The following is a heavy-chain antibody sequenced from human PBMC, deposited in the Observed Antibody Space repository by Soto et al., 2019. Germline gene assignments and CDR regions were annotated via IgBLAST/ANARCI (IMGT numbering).Heavy chain of an antibody. D-gene: IGHD2-21*01. CDR3: ARAVGTVVVRTPNSLNI. V-gene: IGHV1-46*03. CDR2: INPETGGT. CDR1: GYTFTNYY. J-gene: IGHJ3*02. Sequence: QVQLVQSGAEVKKPGASLKVSCKASGYTFTNYYVDWVRQAPGRGLEWLGVINPETGGTNYAQQFQGRVTRTKDTSTSTVYMELNSLITEDTAVYSCARAVGTVVVRTPNSLNIWGQGTMVTVSS.